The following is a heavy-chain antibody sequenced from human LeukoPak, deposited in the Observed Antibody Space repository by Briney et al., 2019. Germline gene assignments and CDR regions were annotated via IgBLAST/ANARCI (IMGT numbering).Heavy chain of an antibody. CDR2: IYHSGRT. Sequence: SETLSLTCAVYGGSFSGYYWSWIRQPPGKGLGWIGEIYHSGRTYYNPSLKSRVTISVDTSKNQFSLKLSSVTAADTAVYYCARDQATIILGYFDYWGQGTLVTVSS. CDR3: ARDQATIILGYFDY. D-gene: IGHD1-26*01. J-gene: IGHJ4*02. CDR1: GGSFSGYY. V-gene: IGHV4-34*01.